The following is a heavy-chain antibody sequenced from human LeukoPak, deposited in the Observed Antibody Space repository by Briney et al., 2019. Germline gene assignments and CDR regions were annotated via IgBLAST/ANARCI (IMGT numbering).Heavy chain of an antibody. CDR2: ISGSGGST. D-gene: IGHD2-2*01. Sequence: PGGSLRLSCAASGFTFSSCAVSWVRQAPGKGLEWVSAISGSGGSTYYADSVKGRFTISRDNSKNTLYLQMNSLRAEDTAVYYCAQATFCSSTSCYYYYYGMDVWGQGTTVTVSS. J-gene: IGHJ6*02. CDR3: AQATFCSSTSCYYYYYGMDV. V-gene: IGHV3-23*01. CDR1: GFTFSSCA.